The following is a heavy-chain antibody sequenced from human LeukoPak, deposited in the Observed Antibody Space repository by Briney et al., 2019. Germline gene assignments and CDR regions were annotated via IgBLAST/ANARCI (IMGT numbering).Heavy chain of an antibody. J-gene: IGHJ4*02. CDR3: ATNPIMRDYEDY. V-gene: IGHV3-21*01. D-gene: IGHD4-17*01. Sequence: GGSLRLSCAASGFTFSNYGMHWVRQAPGKGLEWVSSISSSSTDIYYGDSVKGRFAISRDNAKNSLYLQMNSLRAEDTAVYYCATNPIMRDYEDYWGQGTLVTVSS. CDR2: ISSSSTDI. CDR1: GFTFSNYG.